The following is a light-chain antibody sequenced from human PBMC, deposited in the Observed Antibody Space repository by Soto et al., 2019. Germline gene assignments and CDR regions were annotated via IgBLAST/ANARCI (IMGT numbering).Light chain of an antibody. J-gene: IGKJ5*01. CDR3: QQYNNWPPIT. CDR1: QSVNSK. Sequence: EIVMTQCPATLSVCPGERVSLSCRPSQSVNSKLAWYQQKPGQAPRLLIYGASTRATGIPARFSGSGSGTEFTPTISSLQSEDFAVYFCQQYNNWPPITFGQGTRLEIK. V-gene: IGKV3-15*01. CDR2: GAS.